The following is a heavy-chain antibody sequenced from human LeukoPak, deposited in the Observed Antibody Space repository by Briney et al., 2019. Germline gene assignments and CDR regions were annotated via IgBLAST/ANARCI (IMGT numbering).Heavy chain of an antibody. CDR3: TRDQTPYY. Sequence: GGSLRLSCTASGFTFGDYAMTWVRQAPGKGLEWVGFVASETYGGTAEYAASVKGRFTISRDDSKSIAYLQMNSLKTEDTAVYYCTRDQTPYYWGQGTLVTVSS. CDR2: VASETYGGTA. CDR1: GFTFGDYA. V-gene: IGHV3-49*04. J-gene: IGHJ4*02.